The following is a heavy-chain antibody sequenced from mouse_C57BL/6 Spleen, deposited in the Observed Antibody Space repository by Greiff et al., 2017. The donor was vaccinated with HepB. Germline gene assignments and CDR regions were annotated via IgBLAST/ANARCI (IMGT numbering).Heavy chain of an antibody. J-gene: IGHJ4*01. V-gene: IGHV5-12*01. CDR1: GFTFSDYY. CDR3: ARLLYDGYAMDY. D-gene: IGHD2-3*01. Sequence: EVKLVESGGGLVQPGGSLKLSCAASGFTFSDYYMYWVRQTPEKRLEWVAYISNGGGSTYYPDTVKGRFTISRDNAKNTLYLQMSRLKSEDTAMYYCARLLYDGYAMDYWGQGTSVTVSS. CDR2: ISNGGGST.